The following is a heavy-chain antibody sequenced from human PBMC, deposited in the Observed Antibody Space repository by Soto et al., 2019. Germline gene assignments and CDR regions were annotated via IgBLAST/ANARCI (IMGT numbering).Heavy chain of an antibody. D-gene: IGHD5-18*01. CDR1: GFSFSRND. V-gene: IGHV3-23*01. Sequence: EVQLLESGGGLVQPGGSLRLSCAASGFSFSRNDMSWVRQPPGKGLEWIPAISGSSGRTYYADSAKGRFTVSRDNSKNTRYLQTDNLRVEDTATYYCGKERGNSFRGDWGQGALDAV. J-gene: IGHJ4*02. CDR2: ISGSSGRT. CDR3: GKERGNSFRGD.